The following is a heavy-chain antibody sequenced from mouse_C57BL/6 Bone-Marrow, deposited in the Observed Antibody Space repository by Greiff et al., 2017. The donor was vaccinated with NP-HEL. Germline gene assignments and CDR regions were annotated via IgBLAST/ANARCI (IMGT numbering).Heavy chain of an antibody. CDR1: GYTFSTSW. CDR2: IYPGDGDT. CDR3: ARGESWGACFDY. D-gene: IGHD6-1*01. J-gene: IGHJ2*01. Sequence: QVQLQQSGPELVKPGASVKISCKASGYTFSTSWMNWMKQRPGTGLEWIGRIYPGDGDTHYSGNFEGKASLTADKSSNSAYIQRSSLTSEDSAVYCWARGESWGACFDYWGQGTTLTVSS. V-gene: IGHV1-82*01.